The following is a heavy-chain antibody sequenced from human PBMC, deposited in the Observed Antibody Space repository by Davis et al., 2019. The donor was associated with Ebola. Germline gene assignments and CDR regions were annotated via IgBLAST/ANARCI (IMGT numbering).Heavy chain of an antibody. Sequence: ASVKVSCKASGYTFTSYAMNWVRQAPGQGLEWMGWITTNTASPTYARGFSERFVFSLDTSVDTAFLQINNLRAEDTAIYYCARGMGELALNWGQGTLITVSS. V-gene: IGHV7-4-1*02. CDR1: GYTFTSYA. J-gene: IGHJ4*02. D-gene: IGHD3-16*01. CDR3: ARGMGELALN. CDR2: ITTNTASP.